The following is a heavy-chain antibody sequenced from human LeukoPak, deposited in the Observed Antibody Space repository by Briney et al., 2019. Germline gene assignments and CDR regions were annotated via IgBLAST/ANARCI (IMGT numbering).Heavy chain of an antibody. CDR3: ARESGYRDYGDYGGYYYYGMDV. V-gene: IGHV1-18*01. CDR1: GYTFTSYG. CDR2: ISAYNGNT. D-gene: IGHD4-17*01. Sequence: ASVKVSCKASGYTFTSYGISWVRQAPGQGLEWMGWISAYNGNTNYAQKLQGRVTMTTDTSTSTAYMELRSLRSDDTAVYYCARESGYRDYGDYGGYYYYGMDVWGQGTTVTVSS. J-gene: IGHJ6*02.